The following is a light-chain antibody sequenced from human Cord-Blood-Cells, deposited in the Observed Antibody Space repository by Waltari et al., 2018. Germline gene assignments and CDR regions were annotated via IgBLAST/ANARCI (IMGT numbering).Light chain of an antibody. Sequence: DIQINQSPSSLSASVGDIVTITCRASQSISSYLNWYQQKPGKAPKLLIYAASSLQSGVPSRFSGSGSGTDFTLTISSLQPEDFATYYCQQSYSTPFTFGPGTKVDIK. CDR2: AAS. CDR3: QQSYSTPFT. J-gene: IGKJ3*01. V-gene: IGKV1-39*01. CDR1: QSISSY.